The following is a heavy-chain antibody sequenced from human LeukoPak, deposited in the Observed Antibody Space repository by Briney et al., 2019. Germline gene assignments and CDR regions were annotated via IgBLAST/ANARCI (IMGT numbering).Heavy chain of an antibody. Sequence: ASVKVSCKASGYTFTSYDINWVRQATGQGLEWMGWMNPNGGNTGYAQKFQGRVTITRNTSISTAYMELSSLRSEDTAVYYCARGLHVRAAAGPVGVGYWGQGTLVTVSS. J-gene: IGHJ4*02. V-gene: IGHV1-8*03. D-gene: IGHD6-13*01. CDR1: GYTFTSYD. CDR3: ARGLHVRAAAGPVGVGY. CDR2: MNPNGGNT.